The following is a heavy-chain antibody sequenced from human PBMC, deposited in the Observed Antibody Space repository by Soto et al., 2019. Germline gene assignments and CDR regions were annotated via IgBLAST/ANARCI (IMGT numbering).Heavy chain of an antibody. D-gene: IGHD2-8*02. CDR3: ASHFTGVLVLGTSPPGGDNYGWDV. J-gene: IGHJ6*02. V-gene: IGHV1-69*02. CDR1: GGTFSRYT. Sequence: QVQLVQSGAEVKKPGSSVKVSCKASGGTFSRYTFTWVRQAPGQGLEWMGRIIPILDIPNYAQNFQGRVTIPADKSTSTAYMERSSLRSDDTAVYYCASHFTGVLVLGTSPPGGDNYGWDVWGQGTTVTVSS. CDR2: IIPILDIP.